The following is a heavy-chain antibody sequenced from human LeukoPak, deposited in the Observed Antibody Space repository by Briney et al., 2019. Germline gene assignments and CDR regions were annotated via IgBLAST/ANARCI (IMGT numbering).Heavy chain of an antibody. D-gene: IGHD2-2*02. CDR1: GGSMSSGGYY. CDR2: IYHSGST. J-gene: IGHJ4*02. Sequence: SETLSLTCTVSGGSMSSGGYYWSWIRQPPGKGLEWIGYIYHSGSTYYNPSLKSRVTISVDRSKNQFSLKLSSVTAADTAVYYCARFRVHCSSTSCYTGDYYFDYWGQGTLVTVSS. V-gene: IGHV4-30-2*01. CDR3: ARFRVHCSSTSCYTGDYYFDY.